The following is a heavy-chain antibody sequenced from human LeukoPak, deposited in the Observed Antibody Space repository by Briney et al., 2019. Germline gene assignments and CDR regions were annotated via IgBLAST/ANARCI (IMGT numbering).Heavy chain of an antibody. Sequence: ASETLSLTCTVSGGSISSYYWSWIRQPAGKGLEWIGRIYTSGSTNYNPSLKSRVTISVDTSKNQFSLKLSSVTAADTAVYYCARVGPVVVPAATIYYYGMDVWGQGTTVTVSS. CDR2: IYTSGST. CDR1: GGSISSYY. CDR3: ARVGPVVVPAATIYYYGMDV. V-gene: IGHV4-4*07. J-gene: IGHJ6*02. D-gene: IGHD2-2*01.